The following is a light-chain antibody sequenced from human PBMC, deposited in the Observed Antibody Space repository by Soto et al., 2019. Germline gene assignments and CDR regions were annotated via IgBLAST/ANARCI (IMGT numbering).Light chain of an antibody. CDR2: END. CDR3: GRCDSSVCGYV. Sequence: QSVLTNPPSVSAAPGQKVTISCSGSTSTVGSNEVSWCHKLPETTTKHLIYENDRRPSGIPDRFSGATSGTSATLGIAGLQTGDEAEYYCGRCDSSVCGYVFAIGTKVTVL. J-gene: IGLJ1*01. V-gene: IGLV1-51*02. CDR1: TSTVGSNE.